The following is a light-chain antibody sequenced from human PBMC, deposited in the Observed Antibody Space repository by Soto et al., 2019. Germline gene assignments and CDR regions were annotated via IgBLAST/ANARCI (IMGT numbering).Light chain of an antibody. J-gene: IGKJ1*01. V-gene: IGKV1-5*01. Sequence: DIQMTQSPSTLSASVGDRVIITCRASQTIHSFLAWYQQKAGKAPKLLIYDASNLESGVPSRFSGSGSGTEFTPTVSSLQPDDFATFYCQQFHSFPWTFGQGTKVDIK. CDR1: QTIHSF. CDR3: QQFHSFPWT. CDR2: DAS.